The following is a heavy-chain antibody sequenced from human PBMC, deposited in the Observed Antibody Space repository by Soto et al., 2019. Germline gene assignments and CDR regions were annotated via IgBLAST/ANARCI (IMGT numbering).Heavy chain of an antibody. J-gene: IGHJ5*02. D-gene: IGHD1-26*01. CDR3: ARAIREEANWFDP. CDR2: IWYDGSNK. V-gene: IGHV3-33*01. CDR1: GFTFSSYG. Sequence: GGSLRLSCAASGFTFSSYGMHWVRQAPGKGLEWVAVIWYDGSNKYYADSVKGRFTISRDNSKNTLYLQMNSLRAEDTAVYYCARAIREEANWFDPWGQGTLVTVSS.